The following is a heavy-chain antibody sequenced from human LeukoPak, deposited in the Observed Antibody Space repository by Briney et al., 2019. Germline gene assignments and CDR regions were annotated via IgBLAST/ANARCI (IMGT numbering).Heavy chain of an antibody. CDR1: GYTFINYY. CDR2: INPSGGGT. V-gene: IGHV1-46*01. D-gene: IGHD1-26*01. Sequence: GASVKVSCKAPGYTFINYYMHWVRQAPGQGLEWMGIINPSGGGTSYAQKFQGRVTMTRDTSTSTVYMEVSSLRSEDTAVYYCAREFSGYIDFWGQGTLVTVSS. J-gene: IGHJ4*02. CDR3: AREFSGYIDF.